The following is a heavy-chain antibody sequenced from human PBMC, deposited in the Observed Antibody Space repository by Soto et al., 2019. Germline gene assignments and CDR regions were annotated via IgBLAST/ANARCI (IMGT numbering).Heavy chain of an antibody. Sequence: PGGAPGLSCASPWFTLCRFALSRVPPGPGEGVEWVSAISGSGGSTYYADSVKGRFTISRDNSKNTLYLQMNSLRAEDTAVYYCAKDTPLGGERHYYYMDVWGKGTTVTVSS. CDR3: AKDTPLGGERHYYYMDV. J-gene: IGHJ6*03. D-gene: IGHD4-17*01. CDR2: ISGSGGST. V-gene: IGHV3-23*01. CDR1: WFTLCRFA.